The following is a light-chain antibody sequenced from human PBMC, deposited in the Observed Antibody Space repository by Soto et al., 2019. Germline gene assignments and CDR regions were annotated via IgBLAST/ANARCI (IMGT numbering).Light chain of an antibody. CDR3: AAWDDNLNAYV. V-gene: IGLV1-36*01. Sequence: QSVLTQPPSVSEAPRQRVTISCSGSSSNIGNNAVNWYQQFPGQALKIVIYYDDLLTSGVSDRFSGSKSGISASLAISDLQSDDEADYYCAAWDDNLNAYVFGPGTKLTVL. J-gene: IGLJ1*01. CDR1: SSNIGNNA. CDR2: YDD.